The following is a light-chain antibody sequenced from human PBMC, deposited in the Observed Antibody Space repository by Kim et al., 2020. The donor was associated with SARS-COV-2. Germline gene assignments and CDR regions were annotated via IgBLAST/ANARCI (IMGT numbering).Light chain of an antibody. CDR2: AVS. CDR1: SPVIGGYYY. J-gene: IGLJ3*02. Sequence: QPITTSCPRASPVIGGYYYVSWYQEHPGNTPKSMLYAVSKRYSGVPDPFSGSKSGNTASLTLSGLEAEDEADYYCCSYAGGRGWVFGGGTQLTVL. V-gene: IGLV2-11*03. CDR3: CSYAGGRGWV.